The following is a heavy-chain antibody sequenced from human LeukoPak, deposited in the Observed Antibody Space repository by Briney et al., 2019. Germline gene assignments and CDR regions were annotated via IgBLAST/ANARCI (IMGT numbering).Heavy chain of an antibody. V-gene: IGHV4-34*01. D-gene: IGHD3-22*01. Sequence: SETLSLTCAVYGGSLSGYYWSWIRQPPGKGLEWIGEINHSGSTNYNPSLKSRVTISVDTSKNQFSLKLSSVTAADTAVFYCARGPDSSGYYPYYFDYWGQGTLVTVSS. CDR3: ARGPDSSGYYPYYFDY. J-gene: IGHJ4*02. CDR1: GGSLSGYY. CDR2: INHSGST.